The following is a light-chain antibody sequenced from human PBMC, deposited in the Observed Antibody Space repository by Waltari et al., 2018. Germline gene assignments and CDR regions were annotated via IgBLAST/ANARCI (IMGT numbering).Light chain of an antibody. CDR1: SRDVGTYPL. CDR3: CSYAGSSFWV. CDR2: EVS. V-gene: IGLV2-23*02. Sequence: QSALTQPDSVSGSPGKSITIPCTGTSRDVGTYPLAPWYQQHPGKAPKLIIYEVSKRPSGVSNRFSGSKSGNTASLTISGLQAEDEADYYCCSYAGSSFWVFGGGTELTVL. J-gene: IGLJ3*02.